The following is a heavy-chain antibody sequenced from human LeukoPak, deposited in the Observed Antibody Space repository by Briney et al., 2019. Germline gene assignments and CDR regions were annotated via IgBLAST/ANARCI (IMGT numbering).Heavy chain of an antibody. V-gene: IGHV4-61*01. CDR1: GGSVSSGSYC. Sequence: SETLSLTCTVSGGSVSSGSYCWSWIRQPPGKGLEWIGYLYYSGSTNYNPSLNSRVTISVDTSKNQFSLKLSSVTAADTAVYYCASYHCGGDCSQGWFDPWGQGTLVTVSS. CDR2: LYYSGST. CDR3: ASYHCGGDCSQGWFDP. D-gene: IGHD2-21*02. J-gene: IGHJ5*02.